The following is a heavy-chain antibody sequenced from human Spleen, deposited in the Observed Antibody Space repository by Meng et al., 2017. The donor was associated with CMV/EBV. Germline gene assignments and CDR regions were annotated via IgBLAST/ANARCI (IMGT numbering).Heavy chain of an antibody. CDR2: MNPNNITT. CDR3: ARDYGDYYFDY. Sequence: SCKASGYTFTSYHINWVRQATGQGLEWMGWMNPNNITTGYAQKFQGRVTMTRNTSISTAYMELSSLRSEDAAVYYCARDYGDYYFDYWGQGTLVTVSS. D-gene: IGHD4-17*01. CDR1: GYTFTSYH. V-gene: IGHV1-8*01. J-gene: IGHJ4*02.